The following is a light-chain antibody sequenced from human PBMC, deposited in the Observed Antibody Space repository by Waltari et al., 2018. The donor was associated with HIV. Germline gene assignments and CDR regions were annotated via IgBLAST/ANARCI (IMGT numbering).Light chain of an antibody. CDR1: NNDIGGYHY. V-gene: IGLV2-14*03. Sequence: QSALTQPASVSGSPGQSVTISCIDTNNDIGGYHYVPWYQQHADKAPKLLIYEVSNRPSGVSHRFSGSRSGNTASLTVSGLRAEDEADYYCSSYTSNTTVVFGGGTKLTVL. CDR3: SSYTSNTTVV. J-gene: IGLJ2*01. CDR2: EVS.